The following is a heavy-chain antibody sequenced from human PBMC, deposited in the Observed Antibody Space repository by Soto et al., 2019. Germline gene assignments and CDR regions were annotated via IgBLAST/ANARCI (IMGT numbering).Heavy chain of an antibody. CDR1: GGTFSSYA. Sequence: ASXKVCCKASGGTFSSYAISWVRQAPVQSLEWMGGIIPIFGTANYAQKFQGRVTITADESTSTAYMELSSLRSEDTAVYYCARVVDYDILTGYYNGMDVWGQGTTVTVSS. CDR2: IIPIFGTA. J-gene: IGHJ6*02. CDR3: ARVVDYDILTGYYNGMDV. D-gene: IGHD3-9*01. V-gene: IGHV1-69*13.